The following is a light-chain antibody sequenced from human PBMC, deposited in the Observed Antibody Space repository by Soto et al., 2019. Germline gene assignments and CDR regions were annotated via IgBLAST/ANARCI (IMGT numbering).Light chain of an antibody. CDR1: SGSIAGNY. V-gene: IGLV6-57*04. J-gene: IGLJ2*01. CDR2: EDN. Sequence: LTQPHSVSESPGKTVTISCTRSSGSIAGNYVQWYQQCPGSAPSTVIYEDNQRPSGVPDRFSGSIDSSSNSASLTISGLKTEDEADYYCQSYDNRNHVVFGGGTKLTVL. CDR3: QSYDNRNHVV.